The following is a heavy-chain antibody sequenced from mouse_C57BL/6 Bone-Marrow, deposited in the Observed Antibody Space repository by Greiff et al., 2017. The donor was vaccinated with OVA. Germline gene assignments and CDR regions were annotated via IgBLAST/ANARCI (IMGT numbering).Heavy chain of an antibody. CDR2: IDPETGGT. CDR3: TRTVVAPGYFDY. V-gene: IGHV1-15*01. Sequence: QVQLQQSGAELVRPGASVTLSCKASGYTFTDYEMHWVKQTPVHGLEWIGAIDPETGGTAYNQKFKGKAILTADKSSSTAYMELRSLTSEDSAVYCCTRTVVAPGYFDYWGQGTTLTVSS. J-gene: IGHJ2*01. D-gene: IGHD1-1*01. CDR1: GYTFTDYE.